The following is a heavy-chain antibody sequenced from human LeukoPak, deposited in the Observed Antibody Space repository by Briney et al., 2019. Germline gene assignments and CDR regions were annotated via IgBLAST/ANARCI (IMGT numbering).Heavy chain of an antibody. J-gene: IGHJ4*02. CDR1: GFTFSSYG. V-gene: IGHV3-33*06. Sequence: GGSLRLSCAASGFTFSSYGMHWVRQAPGKGLEWVAVIWYDGSNKYYADSVKGRFTISRDNSKNTLYLQMNSLRAEDTAVYYCAKDLRSSTSCYRNWGQGTLVTVSS. CDR2: IWYDGSNK. D-gene: IGHD2-2*01. CDR3: AKDLRSSTSCYRN.